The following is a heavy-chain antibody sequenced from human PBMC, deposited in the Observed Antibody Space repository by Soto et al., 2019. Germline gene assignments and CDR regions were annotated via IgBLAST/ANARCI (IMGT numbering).Heavy chain of an antibody. Sequence: GGSLRLSCAASGFTFSSYWMSWVRQAPGKGLEWVANIKQDGSEKYYVDSVKGRFTISRDNAKNSLYLQMNSLRAEDTAVYYCARDRGTMDPGDYYYYYMDVWGKGTTGTVSS. V-gene: IGHV3-7*01. CDR1: GFTFSSYW. J-gene: IGHJ6*03. CDR2: IKQDGSEK. CDR3: ARDRGTMDPGDYYYYYMDV. D-gene: IGHD3-10*01.